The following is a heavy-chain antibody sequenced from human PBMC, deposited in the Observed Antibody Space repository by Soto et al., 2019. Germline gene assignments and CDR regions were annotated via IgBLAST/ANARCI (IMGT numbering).Heavy chain of an antibody. Sequence: PGGSLRLSCAASGFTFSSYGMHWVRRAPGKGLEWVAVIWYDGSNKYYADSVKGRFTISRDNSKNTLYLQMNSLRAEDTAVYYCARVFRGGCLDYWGQGTLVTVSS. J-gene: IGHJ4*02. D-gene: IGHD6-25*01. V-gene: IGHV3-33*01. CDR1: GFTFSSYG. CDR3: ARVFRGGCLDY. CDR2: IWYDGSNK.